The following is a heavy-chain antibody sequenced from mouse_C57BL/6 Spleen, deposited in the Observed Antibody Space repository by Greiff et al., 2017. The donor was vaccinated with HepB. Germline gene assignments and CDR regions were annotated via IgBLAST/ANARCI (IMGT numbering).Heavy chain of an antibody. V-gene: IGHV14-3*01. CDR1: GFNIKNTY. D-gene: IGHD2-5*01. Sequence: VHVKQSVAELVRPGASVKLSCTASGFNIKNTYMHWVKQRPEQGLEWIGRIDPANGNTKYAPKFQGKATITADTSSNTAYLQLSSLTSEDTAIYYCARRGDFYSNYPHWYFDVWGTGTTVTVSS. CDR3: ARRGDFYSNYPHWYFDV. J-gene: IGHJ1*03. CDR2: IDPANGNT.